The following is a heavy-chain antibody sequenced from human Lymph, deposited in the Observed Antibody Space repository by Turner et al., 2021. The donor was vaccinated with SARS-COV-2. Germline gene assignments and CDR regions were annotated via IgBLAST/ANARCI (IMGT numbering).Heavy chain of an antibody. D-gene: IGHD3-9*01. CDR3: AGGAQLTVWFDP. CDR2: MNPNSGNT. Sequence: QVQLVQSGAEVKKSGSSVKVSCPASGYTFTSYDINGVRQATGQGLEWMGWMNPNSGNTGYAQKFQGRVTMTRNTSISTAYMELSSLGSEETAVYYCAGGAQLTVWFDPWGQGTLVTVSS. J-gene: IGHJ5*02. CDR1: GYTFTSYD. V-gene: IGHV1-8*01.